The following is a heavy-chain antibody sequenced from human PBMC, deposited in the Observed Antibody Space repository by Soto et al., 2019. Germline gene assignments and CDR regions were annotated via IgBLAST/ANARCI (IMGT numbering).Heavy chain of an antibody. Sequence: GESLKISCAASGFTFSSYAMSWVRQAPGKGLEWVSAISGSGGSTYYADSVKGRFTISRDNSKNTLYLQMNSLRAEDTAVYYCAKAQTQALYDSSGYYYFDYGGQGTLGTVSS. D-gene: IGHD3-22*01. CDR1: GFTFSSYA. CDR3: AKAQTQALYDSSGYYYFDY. J-gene: IGHJ4*02. CDR2: ISGSGGST. V-gene: IGHV3-23*01.